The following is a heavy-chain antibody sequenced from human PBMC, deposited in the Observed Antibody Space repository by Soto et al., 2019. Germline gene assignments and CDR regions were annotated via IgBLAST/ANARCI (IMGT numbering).Heavy chain of an antibody. CDR2: TTNRAKSYTA. Sequence: PWGSLRHSCSCSGFTFSDHYIDWVRQAPGQGLEWVGRTTNRAKSYTAEYAASVKGRFTISRDDSHMYLQMDSLKTEDTAVYYSASERDSCGPYFAYWGQGTRVTVFS. CDR1: GFTFSDHY. V-gene: IGHV3-72*01. D-gene: IGHD3-22*01. CDR3: ASERDSCGPYFAY. J-gene: IGHJ4*02.